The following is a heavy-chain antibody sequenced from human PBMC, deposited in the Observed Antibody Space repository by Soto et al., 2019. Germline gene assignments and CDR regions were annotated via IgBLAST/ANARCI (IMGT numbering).Heavy chain of an antibody. CDR3: ARSSYCTRDAFDI. D-gene: IGHD1-26*01. CDR2: MNPNSGNT. Sequence: ASVKVSCKASGYTFTSYDINWVRQATGQGLEWMGWMNPNSGNTGYAQKFQGRVTMTRNTSISTAYMELSSLRSEDTAVYYCARSSYCTRDAFDIWGQGTMVTVSS. V-gene: IGHV1-8*01. CDR1: GYTFTSYD. J-gene: IGHJ3*02.